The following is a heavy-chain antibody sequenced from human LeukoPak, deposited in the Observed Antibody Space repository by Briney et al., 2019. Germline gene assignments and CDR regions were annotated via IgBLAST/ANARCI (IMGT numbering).Heavy chain of an antibody. CDR2: INWEGCGT. V-gene: IGHV3-9*01. Sequence: GGSLRLSSAATGFTFKDYGMHWVRQPPGKGLECVSGINWEGCGTHYADSVKGRFTISRDNAKNSLYLQMTSLRPEDTALYYCAKHLRATNTYIFFGLDVWGQGTTVTVSS. CDR1: GFTFKDYG. J-gene: IGHJ6*02. CDR3: AKHLRATNTYIFFGLDV. D-gene: IGHD1-26*01.